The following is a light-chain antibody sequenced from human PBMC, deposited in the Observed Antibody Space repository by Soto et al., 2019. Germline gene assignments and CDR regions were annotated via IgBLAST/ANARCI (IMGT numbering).Light chain of an antibody. CDR1: QGITNY. J-gene: IGKJ1*01. CDR2: TAS. Sequence: DVLLTQSPSFLSASVGDRVTITCRASQGITNYLAWYQQKPGKAPKPLIYTASTLQSGVPSRFSGSGAGAEFTLTITGLQPEDFATYFCQQFHTYPWTFGQGTKVEIK. V-gene: IGKV1-9*01. CDR3: QQFHTYPWT.